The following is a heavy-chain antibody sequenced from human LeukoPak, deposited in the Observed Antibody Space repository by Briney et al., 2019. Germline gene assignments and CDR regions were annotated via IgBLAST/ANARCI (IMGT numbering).Heavy chain of an antibody. CDR1: GYSFTNYW. CDR2: FYPGDSDT. CDR3: ARLFRNYYDSSGRGRLDY. V-gene: IGHV5-51*01. J-gene: IGHJ4*02. D-gene: IGHD3-22*01. Sequence: GESLKISCKGSGYSFTNYWIGWVRQMPGKGLEWMGIFYPGDSDTRYSPSFQGQVTISADKSTSTAYLQWSSLKASDTAMYYCARLFRNYYDSSGRGRLDYWGQGTLVTVSS.